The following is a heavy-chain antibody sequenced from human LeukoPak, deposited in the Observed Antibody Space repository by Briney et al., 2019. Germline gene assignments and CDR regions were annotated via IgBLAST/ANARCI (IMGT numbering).Heavy chain of an antibody. CDR3: ARASPDALKGYYYYMDV. CDR1: GFTFSSYW. J-gene: IGHJ6*03. V-gene: IGHV3-74*01. CDR2: INSDGSST. Sequence: GGSLRLSCAASGFTFSSYWMHWVRQAPGKGLVWVSRINSDGSSTSYADSVKGQFTISRDNAKNTLYLQMNSLRAEDTAVYYCARASPDALKGYYYYMDVWGKGTTVTVSS.